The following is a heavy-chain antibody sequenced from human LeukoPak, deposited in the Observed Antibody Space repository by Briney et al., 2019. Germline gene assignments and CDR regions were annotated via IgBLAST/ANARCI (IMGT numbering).Heavy chain of an antibody. Sequence: SETLSLTCTVSGGSISSSSYYWGWIRQPPGKGLEWIGSIYYSGSTYYNPSLKSRVTISVDTSKNQFSLKLSSVTAADTAVYYCARDAPPLYDSSGYYYVNWFDPGGQGTLVTVSS. J-gene: IGHJ5*02. CDR2: IYYSGST. CDR1: GGSISSSSYY. D-gene: IGHD3-22*01. V-gene: IGHV4-39*07. CDR3: ARDAPPLYDSSGYYYVNWFDP.